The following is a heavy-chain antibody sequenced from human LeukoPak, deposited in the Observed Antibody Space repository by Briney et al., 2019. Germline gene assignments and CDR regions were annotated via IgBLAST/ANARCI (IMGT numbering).Heavy chain of an antibody. D-gene: IGHD5-18*01. CDR3: AREGQLWLAYYYYGMDA. CDR2: IWYDGSNK. V-gene: IGHV3-33*01. Sequence: PGGSLRLSCAASGFTFSSYGMHWVRQAPGKGLEWVAVIWYDGSNKYYADSVKGRFTISRDNSKNTLYLQMNSLRAEDTAVYYCAREGQLWLAYYYYGMDAWGQGTTVTVSS. J-gene: IGHJ6*02. CDR1: GFTFSSYG.